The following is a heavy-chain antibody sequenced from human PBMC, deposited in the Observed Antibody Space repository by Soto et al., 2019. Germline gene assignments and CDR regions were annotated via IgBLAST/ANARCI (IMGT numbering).Heavy chain of an antibody. CDR3: ARSDCGGDCYPLDY. Sequence: QLQLQESGPGLVKPSETLSLTCTVSGGSISSSSYYWGWIRQPPGKGLEWIGSIYYSGSTYYNPSLKSRVTISVDTSKNQFSLKLSSVTAADTAVYYCARSDCGGDCYPLDYWGQGTLVTVSS. CDR1: GGSISSSSYY. CDR2: IYYSGST. D-gene: IGHD2-21*02. J-gene: IGHJ4*02. V-gene: IGHV4-39*01.